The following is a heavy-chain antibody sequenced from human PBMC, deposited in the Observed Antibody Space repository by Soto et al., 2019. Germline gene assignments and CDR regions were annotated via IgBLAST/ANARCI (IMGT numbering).Heavy chain of an antibody. Sequence: SETLSLTCSVSGASIYNGVYFWSWIRQSPGKGLEWIGHIHNSGSPYNNPSLKSRVTISVDTSKNQFSLKLTSVTAADAALYYCARDFFDSSDYTTNWFDPWGQGTLVTVSS. CDR1: GASIYNGVYF. V-gene: IGHV4-30-4*01. J-gene: IGHJ5*02. CDR2: IHNSGSP. D-gene: IGHD3-22*01. CDR3: ARDFFDSSDYTTNWFDP.